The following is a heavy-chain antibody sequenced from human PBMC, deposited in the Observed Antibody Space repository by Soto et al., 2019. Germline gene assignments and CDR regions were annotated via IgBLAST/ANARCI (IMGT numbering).Heavy chain of an antibody. CDR2: IDWDDDK. D-gene: IGHD3-3*01. Sequence: ESGPTLVNPTQTLTLTCTFSGFSLSTSGMCVSWIRQPPGKALEWLALIDWDDDKYYSTSLKTRLTISKDTSKNQVVLTMTNMEPVDTATYYCARIPATIFGVVSNYYYYYGMDVWGQGTTVTVSS. CDR1: GFSLSTSGMC. J-gene: IGHJ6*02. CDR3: ARIPATIFGVVSNYYYYYGMDV. V-gene: IGHV2-70*01.